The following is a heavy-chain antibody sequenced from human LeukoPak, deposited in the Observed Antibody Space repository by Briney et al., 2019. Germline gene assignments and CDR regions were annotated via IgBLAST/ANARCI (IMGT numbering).Heavy chain of an antibody. CDR2: ISSSGSTI. Sequence: GGSLRLSCAASGFTFSSYEMNRVRQAPGKGLEWVSYISSSGSTIYYADSVKGRFTISRDNAKNTLYLQMNSLRAEDTAVYYCAKGRAWIQLWLFDYWGQGTLVTVSS. D-gene: IGHD5-18*01. J-gene: IGHJ4*02. CDR3: AKGRAWIQLWLFDY. CDR1: GFTFSSYE. V-gene: IGHV3-48*03.